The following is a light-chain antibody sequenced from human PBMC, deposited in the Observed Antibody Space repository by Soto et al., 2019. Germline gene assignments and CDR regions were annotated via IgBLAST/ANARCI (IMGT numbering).Light chain of an antibody. V-gene: IGKV3-11*01. CDR3: QHYVERSPIT. Sequence: EVVLTQSPATLSLSPGERATLSCRASQSIRTSLAWYQQKPGQAPRLVIFDASNRANGVPARFGGSGSGTDFTLTISRLEPEDLALYYCQHYVERSPITFGQGTRLEIK. CDR2: DAS. CDR1: QSIRTS. J-gene: IGKJ5*01.